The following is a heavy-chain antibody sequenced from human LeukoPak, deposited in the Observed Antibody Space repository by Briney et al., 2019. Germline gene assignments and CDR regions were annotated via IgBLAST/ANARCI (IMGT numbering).Heavy chain of an antibody. D-gene: IGHD2-21*02. CDR1: GGTFSSYA. CDR3: AREARDIVAYCGGDCDPPFYYFDY. V-gene: IGHV1-69*05. J-gene: IGHJ4*02. CDR2: IIPIFGTA. Sequence: PVKVSCKASGGTFSSYAISWVRQAPGQGLEWMGRIIPIFGTANYAQKFQGRVTITTDESTSTAYMELSSLRSEDTAVYYCAREARDIVAYCGGDCDPPFYYFDYWGQGTLVTVSS.